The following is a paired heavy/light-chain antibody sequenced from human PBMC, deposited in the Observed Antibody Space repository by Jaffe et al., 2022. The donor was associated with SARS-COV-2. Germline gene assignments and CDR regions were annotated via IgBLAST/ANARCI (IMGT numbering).Light chain of an antibody. CDR2: EVN. V-gene: IGLV2-8*01. CDR3: SSYAGSNNWV. Sequence: QSALTQPPSASGSPGQSVTISCTGTSSDVGGYNFVSWYQQHPGKAPKLMIYEVNKRPSGVPDRFSGSKSGNTASLTVSGLQAEDEADYYCSSYAGSNNWVFGGGTKLTVL. J-gene: IGLJ3*02. CDR1: SSDVGGYNF.
Heavy chain of an antibody. Sequence: EVQLLESGGGLVQPGGSLRLSCAASGFTFSSFAMSWVRQAPGKGLEWVSIISGNALNTYYADSVKGRFTISRDNSKNTLYLQMNSLRAEDTAVYYCASHGYYDSLTGYYTARYYVMDVWGQGTTVTVSS. D-gene: IGHD3-9*01. CDR1: GFTFSSFA. J-gene: IGHJ6*02. CDR2: ISGNALNT. V-gene: IGHV3-23*01. CDR3: ASHGYYDSLTGYYTARYYVMDV.